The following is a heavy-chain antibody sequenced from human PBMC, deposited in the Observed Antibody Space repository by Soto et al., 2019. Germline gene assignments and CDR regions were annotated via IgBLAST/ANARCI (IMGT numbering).Heavy chain of an antibody. Sequence: GESLKISCKGSGYSFTSYWISWVRQMPGKGLEWMGRIDPSDSYTNYSPSFQGHVTISADKSISTAYLQWSSLKASDTAMYYCARLGYGDYYYYYGMDVWGQGTTVTVSS. CDR2: IDPSDSYT. CDR3: ARLGYGDYYYYYGMDV. V-gene: IGHV5-10-1*01. CDR1: GYSFTSYW. D-gene: IGHD4-17*01. J-gene: IGHJ6*02.